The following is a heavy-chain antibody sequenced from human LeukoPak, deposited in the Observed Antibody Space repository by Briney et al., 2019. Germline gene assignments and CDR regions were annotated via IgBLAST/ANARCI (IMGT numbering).Heavy chain of an antibody. CDR3: ARGTYSNSWYDDFQH. J-gene: IGHJ1*01. V-gene: IGHV3-48*02. Sequence: GGSLRPSCAASGFTFSSYSMNWVRQAPGKRLEWVSYIDSSSSGIYYADSVKGRFTISRDNAKNSLFLQMNSLRDEDTAVYYCARGTYSNSWYDDFQHWGQGTLVTVSS. D-gene: IGHD6-13*01. CDR1: GFTFSSYS. CDR2: IDSSSSGI.